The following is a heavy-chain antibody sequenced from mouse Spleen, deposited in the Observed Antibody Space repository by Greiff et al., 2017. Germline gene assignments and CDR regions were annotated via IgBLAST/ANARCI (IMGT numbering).Heavy chain of an antibody. CDR1: GYTFTDYY. CDR3: ARRSPYSNSREGYYFDY. Sequence: EVQLQQSGPELVKPGASVKISCKASGYTFTDYYMNWVKQSHGKSLEWIGDINPNNGGTSYNQKFKGKATLTVDKSSSTAYMELRSLTSEDSAVYYCARRSPYSNSREGYYFDYWGQGTTLTVSS. V-gene: IGHV1-26*01. J-gene: IGHJ2*01. D-gene: IGHD2-5*01. CDR2: INPNNGGT.